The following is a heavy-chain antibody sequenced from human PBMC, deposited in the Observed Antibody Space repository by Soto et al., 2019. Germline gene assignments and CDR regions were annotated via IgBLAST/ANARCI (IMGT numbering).Heavy chain of an antibody. Sequence: GGSLRLSCAASGFTFSSYAMSWVRQDPGKGLEWVSAISGSGGSTYYGDSVKGRFTISRDNSKNTLYLQMNSLRAEDTAVYYCAKGPYYDILTGYYNRPYYMDVWGKGTTVTVSS. CDR1: GFTFSSYA. CDR2: ISGSGGST. D-gene: IGHD3-9*01. J-gene: IGHJ6*03. V-gene: IGHV3-23*01. CDR3: AKGPYYDILTGYYNRPYYMDV.